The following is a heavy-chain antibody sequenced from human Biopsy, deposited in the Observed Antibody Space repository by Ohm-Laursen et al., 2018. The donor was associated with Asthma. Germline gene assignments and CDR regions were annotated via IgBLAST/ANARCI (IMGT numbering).Heavy chain of an antibody. Sequence: APVKVSCKISGYSLTDLSMHWVRQAPGQGLEWMGGHDHEEGGTVNARRFQGRVTMTEDISTDTAYMELSSLSSDDTAVYYCASDFPKDYVRYNFQFWGQGTLVTVSS. CDR1: GYSLTDLS. CDR2: HDHEEGGT. CDR3: ASDFPKDYVRYNFQF. D-gene: IGHD4-17*01. V-gene: IGHV1-24*01. J-gene: IGHJ4*02.